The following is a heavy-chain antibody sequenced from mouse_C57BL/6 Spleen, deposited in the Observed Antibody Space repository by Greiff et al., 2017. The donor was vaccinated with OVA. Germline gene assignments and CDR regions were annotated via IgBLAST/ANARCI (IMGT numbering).Heavy chain of an antibody. CDR1: GFTFSDYG. CDR3: ARVDYGSSYDWYFDV. V-gene: IGHV5-17*01. J-gene: IGHJ1*03. D-gene: IGHD1-1*01. Sequence: DVQLVESGGGLVKPGGSLKLSCAASGFTFSDYGMHWVRQAPEKGLEWVAYISSGSSTIYYADTVKGRFTISRDNAKNTLFLQMTSLRSEDTAMYYCARVDYGSSYDWYFDVWGTGTTVTVSS. CDR2: ISSGSSTI.